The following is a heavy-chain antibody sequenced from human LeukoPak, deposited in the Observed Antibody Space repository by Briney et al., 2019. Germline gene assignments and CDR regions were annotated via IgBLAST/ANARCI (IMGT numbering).Heavy chain of an antibody. D-gene: IGHD3-22*01. CDR2: FDPEDGET. J-gene: IGHJ6*03. V-gene: IGHV1-24*01. CDR3: ATSTGKYDSSGYYYYYYYMDV. Sequence: ASVKVPCKVSGYTLTELSMHWVRQAPGKGLEWMGGFDPEDGETIYAQKFQGRVTMTEDTSTDTAYMELSSLRSEDTAVYYCATSTGKYDSSGYYYYYYYMDVWGKGTTVTVSS. CDR1: GYTLTELS.